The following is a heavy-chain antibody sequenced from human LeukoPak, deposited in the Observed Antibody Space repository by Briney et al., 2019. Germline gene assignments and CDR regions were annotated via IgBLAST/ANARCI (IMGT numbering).Heavy chain of an antibody. D-gene: IGHD4-23*01. J-gene: IGHJ4*02. Sequence: SLTLFCTVSGFTFDDYAVHCLPRSPGEGVEGVSGISWSSGSIGYADSVKGRFTISRDNAKNSLYLQMNSLRAEDTALYYCAKGNDYGGNDFDYWGQGTLVTVSS. V-gene: IGHV3-9*01. CDR3: AKGNDYGGNDFDY. CDR1: GFTFDDYA. CDR2: ISWSSGSI.